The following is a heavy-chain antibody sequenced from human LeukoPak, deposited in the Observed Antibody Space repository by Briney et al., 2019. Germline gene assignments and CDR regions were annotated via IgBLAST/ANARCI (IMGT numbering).Heavy chain of an antibody. D-gene: IGHD3-16*01. CDR2: ISSSGSTI. CDR3: AREGSFYAYGMDV. CDR1: GFTFSSYE. V-gene: IGHV3-48*03. J-gene: IGHJ6*02. Sequence: GGSLRLSCAASGFTFSSYEMNWVRQAPGKGLEWVSYISSSGSTIYYADSVKGRFTISRDNAKNSLYLQMNSLRAEDTAVYYCAREGSFYAYGMDVWGQGTTVTASS.